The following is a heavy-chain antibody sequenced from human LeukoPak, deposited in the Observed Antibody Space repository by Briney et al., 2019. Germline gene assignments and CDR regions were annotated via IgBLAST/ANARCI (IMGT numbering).Heavy chain of an antibody. CDR3: AREGDGYVFDY. Sequence: GGSLRLSCAASGFTVSSNYMSWVRQAPGKGLEWVSVIYSGGSTYYADSVKGRFTISRDNSKNTLHLQMNSLRAEDTAVYYCAREGDGYVFDYWGQGTLVTVSS. CDR2: IYSGGST. J-gene: IGHJ4*02. D-gene: IGHD5-24*01. V-gene: IGHV3-66*01. CDR1: GFTVSSNY.